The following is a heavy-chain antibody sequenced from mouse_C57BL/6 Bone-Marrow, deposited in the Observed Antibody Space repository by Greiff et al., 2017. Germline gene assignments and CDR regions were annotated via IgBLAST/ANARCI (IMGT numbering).Heavy chain of an antibody. Sequence: QVQLQQSGAELVKPGASVKISCKASGYAFSSYWMNWVKQRPGKGLEWIGQIYPGDGDTNYNGKFKGKATLTADKSSSTAYMQLISLTSEDTAVYFCARDYGSRYWYFDVWGTGTTVTVSS. CDR3: ARDYGSRYWYFDV. J-gene: IGHJ1*03. CDR2: IYPGDGDT. V-gene: IGHV1-80*01. CDR1: GYAFSSYW. D-gene: IGHD1-1*01.